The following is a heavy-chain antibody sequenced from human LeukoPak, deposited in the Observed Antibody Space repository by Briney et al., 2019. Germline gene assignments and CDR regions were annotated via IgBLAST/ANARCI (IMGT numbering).Heavy chain of an antibody. J-gene: IGHJ4*02. CDR1: GYTFTSYD. Sequence: VKVSCKASGYTFTSYDINWVRQATGQGLEWMGWMNPNSGNTGYAQKFQGRVTMTRNTSISTAYMELSSLRSEDTAVYYCARRTVTTRCSDYWGQGTLVTVSS. D-gene: IGHD4-17*01. CDR3: ARRTVTTRCSDY. CDR2: MNPNSGNT. V-gene: IGHV1-8*01.